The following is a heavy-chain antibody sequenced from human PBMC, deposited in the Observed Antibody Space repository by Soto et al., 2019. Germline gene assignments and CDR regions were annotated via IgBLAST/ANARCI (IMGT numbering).Heavy chain of an antibody. CDR2: IIPILGIA. V-gene: IGHV1-69*04. CDR3: ARDYDSLVPPSRKYYYYYMDV. J-gene: IGHJ6*03. CDR1: GYTFTSYA. Sequence: RASVKVSCKASGYTFTSYAMHWVRQAPGQGLEWIGRIIPILGIANYAQKFQGRVTITADKSTSTAYMELSSLRSEDTAVYYCARDYDSLVPPSRKYYYYYMDVWGKGTTVTVSS. D-gene: IGHD3-3*01.